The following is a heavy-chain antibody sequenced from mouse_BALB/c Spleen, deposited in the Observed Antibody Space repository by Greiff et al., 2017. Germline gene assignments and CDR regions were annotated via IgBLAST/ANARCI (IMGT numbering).Heavy chain of an antibody. Sequence: VQLQQSGAELVRSGASVKLSCTASGFNIKDYYMHWVKQRPEQGLEWIGWIDPENGDTEYAPKFQGKATMTADTSSNTAYLQLSSLTSEDTAVYYCARGRGTAWFANWGQGTLVTVSA. CDR2: IDPENGDT. J-gene: IGHJ3*01. CDR3: ARGRGTAWFAN. V-gene: IGHV14-4*02. CDR1: GFNIKDYY. D-gene: IGHD2-14*01.